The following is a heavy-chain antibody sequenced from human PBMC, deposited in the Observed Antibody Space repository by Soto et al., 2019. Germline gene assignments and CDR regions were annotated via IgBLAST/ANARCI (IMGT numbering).Heavy chain of an antibody. CDR3: ARYPTSYYYGSGSPFDP. V-gene: IGHV4-39*01. CDR1: GGSISISSYY. Sequence: PSETLSLTCTVSGGSISISSYYWGWIRQPPGKGLEWIGSIYYSGSTYYNPSLKSRVTISVDTSKNQFSLKLSSVTAADTAVYYCARYPTSYYYGSGSPFDPWGQGTLVTVSS. J-gene: IGHJ5*02. D-gene: IGHD3-10*01. CDR2: IYYSGST.